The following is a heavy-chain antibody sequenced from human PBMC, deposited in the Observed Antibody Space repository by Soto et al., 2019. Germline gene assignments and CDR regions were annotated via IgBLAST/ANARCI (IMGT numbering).Heavy chain of an antibody. J-gene: IGHJ4*02. Sequence: GGSLRLSCAASGFSVTDHYMTWVRQAPGKGLEWVSVLYTGGSAYYGDSVKGRFTIARDSSTNTLYLQMNSLKVGDTAFYFCARSFNDWTTYFDYWSEGTLVTVSS. V-gene: IGHV3-53*01. CDR3: ARSFNDWTTYFDY. CDR2: LYTGGSA. CDR1: GFSVTDHY. D-gene: IGHD3-9*01.